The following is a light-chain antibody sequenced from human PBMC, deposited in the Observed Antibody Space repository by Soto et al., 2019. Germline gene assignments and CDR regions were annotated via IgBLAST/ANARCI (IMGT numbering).Light chain of an antibody. J-gene: IGKJ3*01. V-gene: IGKV1-39*01. Sequence: DIQMTQSPPSLSASVGDRVTITCRASQSISDYVSWYQHKSGEGPKLLIYSASSLQRGVPPRFRGSGSGTDFTLTITYLQPEDFATYYCQQTYSPPETFGPGTKVDNK. CDR3: QQTYSPPET. CDR1: QSISDY. CDR2: SAS.